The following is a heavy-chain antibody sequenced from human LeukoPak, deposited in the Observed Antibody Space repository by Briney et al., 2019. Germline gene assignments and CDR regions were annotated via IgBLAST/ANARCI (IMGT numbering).Heavy chain of an antibody. V-gene: IGHV4-59*11. D-gene: IGHD6-19*01. CDR1: GDSISSHY. Sequence: PSETLFLTCSVSGDSISSHYWTWIRQPPGEGLEWIGYIHYSGTTNYNPSLKSRITTSLDTSKNQFSLKLNSVTAADTAVYYCARGGWSLDYWGQGTLVTVSS. CDR2: IHYSGTT. CDR3: ARGGWSLDY. J-gene: IGHJ4*02.